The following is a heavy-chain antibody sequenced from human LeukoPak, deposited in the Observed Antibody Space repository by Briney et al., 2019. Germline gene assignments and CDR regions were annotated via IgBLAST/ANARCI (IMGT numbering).Heavy chain of an antibody. CDR3: ASESRCSSTSCSPYYYYYMDV. J-gene: IGHJ6*03. CDR2: IYHSGST. D-gene: IGHD2-2*01. Sequence: PSQTLSLTCAVSGGSISSGGYSWSWIRQPPGKGLEWIGYIYHSGSTYYNPSLKSRVTISVDRSKNQFSLKLSSVTAADTAVYYCASESRCSSTSCSPYYYYYMDVWGKGTTVTVSS. V-gene: IGHV4-30-2*01. CDR1: GGSISSGGYS.